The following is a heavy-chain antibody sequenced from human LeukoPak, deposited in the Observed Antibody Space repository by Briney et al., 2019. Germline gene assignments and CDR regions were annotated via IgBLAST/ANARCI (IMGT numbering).Heavy chain of an antibody. CDR1: GFTFSNHY. CDR2: IDPNGRYT. D-gene: IGHD6-19*01. J-gene: IGHJ6*02. Sequence: GGSLRLSCAASGFTFSNHYMHWVRQAPGKGLVAVSRIDPNGRYTSYADSVKGRFTISRDNAKNTLYLQMNTLGAEDTALYYCVRGSTDWNGMDVWGQGTTVTVSS. V-gene: IGHV3-74*01. CDR3: VRGSTDWNGMDV.